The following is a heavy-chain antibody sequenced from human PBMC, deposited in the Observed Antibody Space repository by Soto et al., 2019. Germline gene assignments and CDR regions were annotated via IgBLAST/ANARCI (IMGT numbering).Heavy chain of an antibody. CDR2: IYWDDYK. Sequence: QITLKESGPTLVKPTQTLTLTCTFSGFSLSTRDVSVGWIRQPPGKALEWLTLIYWDDYKHYSPSLETKLAITKDTAKNQVVLTMTNMDPVDTATYDCAQKGRGYFDYGGQGTLGTVSS. CDR1: GFSLSTRDVS. J-gene: IGHJ4*02. V-gene: IGHV2-5*02. CDR3: AQKGRGYFDY. D-gene: IGHD3-10*01.